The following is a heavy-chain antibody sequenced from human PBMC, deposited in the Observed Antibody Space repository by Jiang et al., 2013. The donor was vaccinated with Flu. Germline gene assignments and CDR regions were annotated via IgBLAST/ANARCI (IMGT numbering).Heavy chain of an antibody. CDR3: AREGVSSGWYVVKNLDY. D-gene: IGHD6-19*01. CDR2: INAGTGNT. Sequence: SGAEVKRPGASVKVSCKTFGYTFSDYAVHWVRQAPGQRPEWLGWINAGTGNTKYSQNLQGRVTFTRDTSANTAYMELSGLKSEDTAFYYCAREGVSSGWYVVKNLDYWGQGTLVTISS. V-gene: IGHV1-3*01. J-gene: IGHJ4*02. CDR1: GYTFSDYA.